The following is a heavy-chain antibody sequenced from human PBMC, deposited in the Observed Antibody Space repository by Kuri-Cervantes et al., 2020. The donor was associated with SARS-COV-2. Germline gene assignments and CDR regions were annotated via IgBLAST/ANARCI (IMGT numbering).Heavy chain of an antibody. J-gene: IGHJ4*02. CDR2: IYHSGST. Sequence: SETLSLTCTVSGGSISSSSYYWGWIRQPPGKGLEWIGYIYHSGSTYYNPSLNRRVSISIDASKNQFSLKLTSVTAADTAVYYCARDLQKWEQPEYWGQGALVTDSS. CDR3: ARDLQKWEQPEY. V-gene: IGHV4-39*07. CDR1: GGSISSSSYY. D-gene: IGHD1-26*01.